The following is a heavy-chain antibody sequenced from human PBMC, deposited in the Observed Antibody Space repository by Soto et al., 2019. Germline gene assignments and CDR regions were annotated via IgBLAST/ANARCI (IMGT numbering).Heavy chain of an antibody. V-gene: IGHV1-46*01. D-gene: IGHD1-26*01. Sequence: ASVTVSCTASGYTFTSYYMHWVRQAPGQGLEWMGIINPSGGSTSYAQKFQGRVTMTRDTSTSTVYMELSSLRSEDTAVYYCARGEPGATLDYWGQGTLVTVSS. CDR1: GYTFTSYY. J-gene: IGHJ4*02. CDR2: INPSGGST. CDR3: ARGEPGATLDY.